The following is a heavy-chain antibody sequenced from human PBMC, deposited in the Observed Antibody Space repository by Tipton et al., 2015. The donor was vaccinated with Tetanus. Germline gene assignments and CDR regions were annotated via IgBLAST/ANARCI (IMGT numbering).Heavy chain of an antibody. J-gene: IGHJ6*02. CDR1: GFTFSSYG. CDR2: ISYDGSNK. CDR3: AKDMRTRFGPRTGMDV. V-gene: IGHV3-30*18. D-gene: IGHD3-10*01. Sequence: SLRLSCAASGFTFSSYGMHWVRQAPGKGLEWVAIISYDGSNKGYADSVKGRFTISRDNSKNTLYLQMNSLRGEDTAVYYCAKDMRTRFGPRTGMDVWGQGTTVAVSS.